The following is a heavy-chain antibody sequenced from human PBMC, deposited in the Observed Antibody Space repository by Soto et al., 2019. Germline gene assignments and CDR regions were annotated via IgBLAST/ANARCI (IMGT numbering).Heavy chain of an antibody. CDR3: AKDRAYSSSYLYYYYGMDV. CDR2: ISYDGSNK. Sequence: GGSLRLSCAASGFTFSSYSMNWVRQAPGKGLEWVAVISYDGSNKYYADSVKGRFTISRDNSKNTLYLQMNSLRAEDTAVYYCAKDRAYSSSYLYYYYGMDVWGQGTTVTVSS. V-gene: IGHV3-30*18. D-gene: IGHD6-13*01. CDR1: GFTFSSYS. J-gene: IGHJ6*02.